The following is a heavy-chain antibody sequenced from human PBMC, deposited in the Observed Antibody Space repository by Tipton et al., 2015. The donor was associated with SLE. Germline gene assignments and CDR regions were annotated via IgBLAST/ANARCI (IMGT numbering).Heavy chain of an antibody. J-gene: IGHJ3*02. CDR2: IFTSGNT. Sequence: TLSLTCTVSGGSISSYYWSWIRQPPGKGLEWIGHIFTSGNTNYNPSLKSRVTISVDTSRNQVSLRLRSVTAADTAVYYCASVHEKTVVSVAFDIWGQGTEVTVSS. CDR3: ASVHEKTVVSVAFDI. D-gene: IGHD2-15*01. CDR1: GGSISSYY. V-gene: IGHV4-4*08.